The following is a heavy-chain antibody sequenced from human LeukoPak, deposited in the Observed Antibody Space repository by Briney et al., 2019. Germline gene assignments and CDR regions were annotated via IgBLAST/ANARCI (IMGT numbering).Heavy chain of an antibody. V-gene: IGHV4-59*01. Sequence: SETLSLTCTVSGGSISSYYWSWIRQPPGKGLEWIGYIYYSGSTNYSPSLKSRVTISVDTSKNQFSLKLSSVTAADTAVYYCAAVSSSWSAFDIWGQGTMVTVSS. CDR1: GGSISSYY. J-gene: IGHJ3*02. CDR2: IYYSGST. D-gene: IGHD6-13*01. CDR3: AAVSSSWSAFDI.